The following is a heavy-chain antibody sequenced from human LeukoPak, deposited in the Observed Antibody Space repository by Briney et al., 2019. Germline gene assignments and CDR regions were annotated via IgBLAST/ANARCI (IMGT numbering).Heavy chain of an antibody. D-gene: IGHD3-10*01. J-gene: IGHJ6*03. CDR2: IYTSGST. V-gene: IGHV4-61*02. CDR3: ARVAMVRGRWGDYYYYMDV. Sequence: SETLSLTCTVSGGSISSGSYYWSWIRQPAGKGLEWIGRIYTSGSTNYNPSLKSRVTMSVDTSKNQFSLKLSSVTAADTAVYYCARVAMVRGRWGDYYYYMDVWGKGTTVTVSS. CDR1: GGSISSGSYY.